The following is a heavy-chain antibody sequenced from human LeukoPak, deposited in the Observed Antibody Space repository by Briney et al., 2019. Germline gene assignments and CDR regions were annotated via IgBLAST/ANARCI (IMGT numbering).Heavy chain of an antibody. CDR3: AKKVITYYYGMDV. CDR1: GFTFSSYA. Sequence: GGSLRLSCAASGFTFSSYAMHWVRQAPGKGLEWVAVISYDGSNKYYADSVKGRFTISRDNSKNTLYLQMSGLRAEDTAVYYCAKKVITYYYGMDVWGQGTTVTVSS. V-gene: IGHV3-30-3*02. CDR2: ISYDGSNK. J-gene: IGHJ6*02. D-gene: IGHD2-21*01.